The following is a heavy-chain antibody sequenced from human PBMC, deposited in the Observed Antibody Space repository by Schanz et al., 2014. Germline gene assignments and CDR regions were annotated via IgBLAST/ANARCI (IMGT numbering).Heavy chain of an antibody. CDR1: GFAFSSYG. D-gene: IGHD4-17*01. V-gene: IGHV3-23*01. Sequence: EVQLLESGGGLVKPGGSLRLSCLASGFAFSSYGMNWLRQAPGKGLEWVSVIGVDGTTTYYADSVKGRFTISRDNSKNTLYLQMNTLRAEDTAVYYCARKMKLGVYGGKGHDSLDIWGRGTMVTVSS. J-gene: IGHJ3*02. CDR2: IGVDGTTT. CDR3: ARKMKLGVYGGKGHDSLDI.